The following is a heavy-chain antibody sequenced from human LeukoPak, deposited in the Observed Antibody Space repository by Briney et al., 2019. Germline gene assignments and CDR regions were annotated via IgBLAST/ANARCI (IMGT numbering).Heavy chain of an antibody. CDR1: GYTFTSYG. CDR2: IIPIFGTA. J-gene: IGHJ6*03. CDR3: ASIVVVPAAISQNYYYMDV. V-gene: IGHV1-69*05. Sequence: SVKVSCKASGYTFTSYGISWVRQAPGQGLEWMGGIIPIFGTANYAQKFQGRVTITTDESTSTAYMELSSLRSEDTAVYYCASIVVVPAAISQNYYYMDVWGKGTTVTVSS. D-gene: IGHD2-2*01.